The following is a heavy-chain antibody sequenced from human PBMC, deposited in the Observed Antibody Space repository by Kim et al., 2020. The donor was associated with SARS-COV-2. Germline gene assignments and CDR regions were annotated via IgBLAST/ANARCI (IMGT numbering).Heavy chain of an antibody. CDR3: ATRNTEHNPFGV. D-gene: IGHD3-10*01. CDR1: GYTLTSLY. V-gene: IGHV1-46*01. CDR2: INPSDGT. Sequence: ASVKVSCKASGYTLTSLYIHWVRQAPGQGLEWMGLINPSDGTTYAQNLQGRITMTRDTSTSTGYIEVSSLRTDDTAVYYCATRNTEHNPFGVWGQGTLVTVSS. J-gene: IGHJ4*02.